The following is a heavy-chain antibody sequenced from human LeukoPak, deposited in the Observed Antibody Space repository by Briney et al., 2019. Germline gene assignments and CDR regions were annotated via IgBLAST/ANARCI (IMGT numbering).Heavy chain of an antibody. V-gene: IGHV3-23*01. CDR1: GLIFSNYA. Sequence: SGGSLRLSCAASGLIFSNYAVGWVRQAPGKGLEWVSRISGSGGSTYYADSVKGRFTISRDNSKNTLYLHMNSLRAEDTAVYYCAKAPQYYYGSGTSYYFDYWGQGTLVTVSS. CDR3: AKAPQYYYGSGTSYYFDY. CDR2: ISGSGGST. D-gene: IGHD3-10*01. J-gene: IGHJ4*02.